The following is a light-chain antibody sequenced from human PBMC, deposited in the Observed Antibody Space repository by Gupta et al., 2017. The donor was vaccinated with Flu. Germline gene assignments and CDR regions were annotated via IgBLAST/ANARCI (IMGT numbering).Light chain of an antibody. Sequence: DIQMTQSPSTLSASVGDRVTITCRAGQSISNCLAWYQQKPGKAPKLLIYEASTLESGVPSRFSGRGSGTEFTLTISSLQPDDFATYYCQQYDTYSTFGPGTKVEIK. CDR2: EAS. CDR1: QSISNC. CDR3: QQYDTYST. V-gene: IGKV1-5*03. J-gene: IGKJ3*01.